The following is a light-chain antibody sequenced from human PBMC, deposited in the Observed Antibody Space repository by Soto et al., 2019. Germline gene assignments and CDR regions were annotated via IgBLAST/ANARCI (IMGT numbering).Light chain of an antibody. J-gene: IGLJ2*01. CDR1: GGYNS. V-gene: IGLV2-14*01. Sequence: QSALTQPASVSGSPGQSITISCVGGYNSVSWYQQHPGKAPKRMIYEVSNRPSGVSNRFSGSKSGNTASMTISGLQAEDEADYYCCSYTTSNNLDVVFGGATKVTVL. CDR2: EVS. CDR3: CSYTTSNNLDVV.